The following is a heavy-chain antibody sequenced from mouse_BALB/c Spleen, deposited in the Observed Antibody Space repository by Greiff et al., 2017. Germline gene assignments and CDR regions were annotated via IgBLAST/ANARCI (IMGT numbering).Heavy chain of an antibody. D-gene: IGHD1-1*01. CDR3: ARWGNYGSSYWYFDV. Sequence: VQLQQSGAELARPGASVKMSCKASGYTFTSYTMHWVKQRPGQGLEWIGYINPSSGYTNYNQKFKDKATLTADKSSSTAYMQLSSLTSEDSAVYYCARWGNYGSSYWYFDVWGAGTTVTVSS. V-gene: IGHV1-4*01. J-gene: IGHJ1*01. CDR1: GYTFTSYT. CDR2: INPSSGYT.